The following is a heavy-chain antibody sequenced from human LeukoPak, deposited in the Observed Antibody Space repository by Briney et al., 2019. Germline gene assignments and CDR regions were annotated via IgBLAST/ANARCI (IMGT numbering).Heavy chain of an antibody. J-gene: IGHJ6*02. V-gene: IGHV4-59*08. Sequence: SETLSLTCTVSGGSISAYDWSWIRQPPGKGLEWIGNIYDSQISSYNPSLKSRVTISLDTSQNQLSLDLRSVTAADTAVYYCARHSLVFYGSGSYFLNSMDVWGQGTTVTVSS. CDR2: IYDSQIS. CDR1: GGSISAYD. CDR3: ARHSLVFYGSGSYFLNSMDV. D-gene: IGHD3-10*01.